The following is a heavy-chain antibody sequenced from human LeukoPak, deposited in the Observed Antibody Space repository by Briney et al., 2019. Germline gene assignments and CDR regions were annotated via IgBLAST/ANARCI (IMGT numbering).Heavy chain of an antibody. CDR2: IRYDGSNK. CDR3: AKDFQWRDPSFDY. CDR1: GFTFSSYG. Sequence: GGSLRLSCAASGFTFSSYGMHWVRQAPGKGLEWVAFIRYDGSNKYYADSVKGRLTISRDNSKNTLYLQMNSLRAEDTAVYYCAKDFQWRDPSFDYWGQGTLVTVSS. D-gene: IGHD6-19*01. V-gene: IGHV3-30*02. J-gene: IGHJ4*02.